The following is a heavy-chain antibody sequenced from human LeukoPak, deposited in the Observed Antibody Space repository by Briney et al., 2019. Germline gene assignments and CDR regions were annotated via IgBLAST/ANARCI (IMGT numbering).Heavy chain of an antibody. CDR3: AKDALEYYYGSGSEFDY. Sequence: PGGSLRLSCAASGLTFSSYAMSWVRQAPGKGLEWVSAISGSGGSTYYADSVKGRFTISGDNSKNTLYLQMNSLRAEDTAVYYCAKDALEYYYGSGSEFDYWGQGTLVTVSS. CDR1: GLTFSSYA. V-gene: IGHV3-23*01. J-gene: IGHJ4*02. D-gene: IGHD3-10*01. CDR2: ISGSGGST.